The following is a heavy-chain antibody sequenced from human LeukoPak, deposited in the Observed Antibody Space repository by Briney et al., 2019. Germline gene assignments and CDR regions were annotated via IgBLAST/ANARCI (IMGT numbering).Heavy chain of an antibody. CDR3: ARHGRDSRSSAFDI. V-gene: IGHV4-4*09. CDR2: IYTSGST. CDR1: GGSISSYY. D-gene: IGHD3-22*01. Sequence: SETLSLTCTVSGGSISSYYWSWIRQPPGKGLEWIGYIYTSGSTNYNPSLKSRVTISVDTSKNQFSLKLSSVTAADTGVYYCARHGRDSRSSAFDIWGQGTMVTVSS. J-gene: IGHJ3*02.